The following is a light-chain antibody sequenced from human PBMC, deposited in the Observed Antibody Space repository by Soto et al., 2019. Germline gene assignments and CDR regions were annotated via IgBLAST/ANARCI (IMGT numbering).Light chain of an antibody. V-gene: IGLV2-14*01. J-gene: IGLJ2*01. Sequence: QSALTQPASVSGSPGQSITISCTGTSSDVGGYNYVSWYQQHPGKASKLMIYDVSNRPTGVSNRFSGSKSGNTAALTISGLQAEDEADYYCCSYTISSPHVVFGGGTKLTVL. CDR1: SSDVGGYNY. CDR3: CSYTISSPHVV. CDR2: DVS.